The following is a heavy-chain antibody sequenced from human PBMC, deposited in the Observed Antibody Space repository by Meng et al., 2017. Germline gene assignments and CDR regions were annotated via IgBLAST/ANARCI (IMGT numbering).Heavy chain of an antibody. D-gene: IGHD3-16*01. J-gene: IGHJ3*02. CDR1: GGSISSSSYY. CDR2: IYYSGST. V-gene: IGHV4-61*01. CDR3: ARGLDAFDI. Sequence: SETLSLTCTVSGGSISSSSYYWSWIRQPPGKGLEWIGYIYYSGSTNYNPSLKSRVTISVDTSKNQFSLKLSSVTAADTAVYYCARGLDAFDIWGQGTMVTVSS.